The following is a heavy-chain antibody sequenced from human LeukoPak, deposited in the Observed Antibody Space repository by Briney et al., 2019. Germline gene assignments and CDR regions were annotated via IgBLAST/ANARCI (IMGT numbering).Heavy chain of an antibody. D-gene: IGHD6-13*01. Sequence: ETLSLTCNVSGGSISPYYWSWVRQAPGKGLEWVSFIYSNGNTYYADSVKGRFTISRDSSKNTLFLQMNSLRAEDTAVYYCARDPLGYSTTWSLGYWGQGTLVTVSS. V-gene: IGHV3-53*01. CDR2: IYSNGNT. CDR3: ARDPLGYSTTWSLGY. CDR1: GGSISPYY. J-gene: IGHJ4*02.